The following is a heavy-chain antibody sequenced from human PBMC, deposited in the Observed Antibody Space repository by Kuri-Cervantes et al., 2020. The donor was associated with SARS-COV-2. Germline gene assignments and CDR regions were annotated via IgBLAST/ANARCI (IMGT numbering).Heavy chain of an antibody. V-gene: IGHV3-9*01. D-gene: IGHD1-26*01. CDR3: ARRLGSYYAFDI. Sequence: GGSLRLSCAASGFTFDDYAMHWVRQAPGKGLEWVSGISWNSGSIGYADSVKGRFTISRDNSKNTLYLQMNSLRAEDTAVYYCARRLGSYYAFDIWGQGTKVTVSS. CDR1: GFTFDDYA. J-gene: IGHJ3*02. CDR2: ISWNSGSI.